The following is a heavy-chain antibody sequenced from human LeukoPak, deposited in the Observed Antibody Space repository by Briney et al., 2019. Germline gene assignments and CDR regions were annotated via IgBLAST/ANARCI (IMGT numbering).Heavy chain of an antibody. J-gene: IGHJ4*02. CDR2: ISSSSSTI. V-gene: IGHV3-48*02. D-gene: IGHD1-26*01. CDR1: GFTLSNYG. Sequence: GGSLRLSCAASGFTLSNYGMDWVRQAPGKGLEWVSYISSSSSTINYADSVKGRFIISRDSAKNSLYLQMNSLRDEDTAVYYCARGGASRPDYWGQGTLVTVSS. CDR3: ARGGASRPDY.